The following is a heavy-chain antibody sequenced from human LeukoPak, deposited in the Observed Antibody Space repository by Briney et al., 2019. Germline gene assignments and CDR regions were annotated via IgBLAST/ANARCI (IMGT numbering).Heavy chain of an antibody. Sequence: GGSLRLSCAASGLTLSIYGMHWVRQAPGKGLEWVAFIRSDGSNKYYADSVKGRFTISSDNSKNTLYLQMDSLRAEDTAVYYCAKARGYCSSPSCYVFDYWGQGTLVTVSS. CDR2: IRSDGSNK. D-gene: IGHD2-2*01. V-gene: IGHV3-30*02. J-gene: IGHJ4*02. CDR1: GLTLSIYG. CDR3: AKARGYCSSPSCYVFDY.